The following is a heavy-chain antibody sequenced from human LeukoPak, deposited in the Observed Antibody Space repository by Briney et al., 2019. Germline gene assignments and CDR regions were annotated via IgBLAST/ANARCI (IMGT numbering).Heavy chain of an antibody. D-gene: IGHD5-18*01. J-gene: IGHJ4*02. CDR3: ARAGGDTAMVPGYFDY. Sequence: PGGSLRLSCAVSGFTFSSSWMHWVRQAPGRGLVWVSRISSDGSDIFYADSVKGRFTISRDNSKNMLYLQMNSLRAEDTAVYYCARAGGDTAMVPGYFDYWGQGTLVTVSS. V-gene: IGHV3-74*01. CDR2: ISSDGSDI. CDR1: GFTFSSSW.